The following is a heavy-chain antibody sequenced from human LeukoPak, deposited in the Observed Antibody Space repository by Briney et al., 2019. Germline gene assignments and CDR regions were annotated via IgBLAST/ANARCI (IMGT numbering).Heavy chain of an antibody. CDR3: ARVALYPYSSGYRPDAFDI. D-gene: IGHD3-22*01. CDR2: FSWDVGTT. CDR1: GFNFDDYT. J-gene: IGHJ3*02. Sequence: QAGGSLRLSCAASGFNFDDYTMHWVRQVPGKGLEWVSLFSWDVGTTYYADSVKGRFTISRDNSENTLYLQMNSLRAEDTAVYYCARVALYPYSSGYRPDAFDIWGQGTMVTVSS. V-gene: IGHV3-43*01.